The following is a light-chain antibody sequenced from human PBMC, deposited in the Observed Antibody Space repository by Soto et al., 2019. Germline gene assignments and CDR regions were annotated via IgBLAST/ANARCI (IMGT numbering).Light chain of an antibody. V-gene: IGLV2-14*01. CDR1: SSDVGGYNY. J-gene: IGLJ1*01. CDR3: SSYTSSSTLV. CDR2: DVS. Sequence: QSALTQPASVSGSPGQSITISCTGTSSDVGGYNYVSWYQQHPGKAPKLMIYDVSNRPSGVSNRFSGSKSGNTDSLTISMFQAEDEADYYCSSYTSSSTLVFGTGTKLTVL.